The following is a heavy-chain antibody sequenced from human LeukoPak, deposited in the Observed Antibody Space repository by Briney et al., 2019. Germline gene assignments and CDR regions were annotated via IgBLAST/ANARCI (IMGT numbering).Heavy chain of an antibody. CDR3: ARVLRHGDYADAFDI. J-gene: IGHJ3*02. Sequence: PGGSLRLSCAASGFTFSSYEMNWVRQAPGKGLEWVSYISSSGSTIYYADSVKGRFTIPRDNAKNSLYLQMYSLRAEDTAVYYCARVLRHGDYADAFDIWGQGTMVTVSS. V-gene: IGHV3-48*03. D-gene: IGHD4-17*01. CDR2: ISSSGSTI. CDR1: GFTFSSYE.